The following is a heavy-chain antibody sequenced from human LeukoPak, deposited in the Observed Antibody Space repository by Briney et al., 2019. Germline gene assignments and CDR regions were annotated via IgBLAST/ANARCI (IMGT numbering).Heavy chain of an antibody. CDR3: AKDPSQQGYFDY. Sequence: GGSLRLSCAASGFTFSSYGMHWVRQAPGKGLEWVAFIRYDGSNKYYADSVKGRFTISRDNSKNTLYLQMNSLGAEDTAVYYCAKDPSQQGYFDYWGQGTLVTVSS. D-gene: IGHD6-13*01. CDR2: IRYDGSNK. V-gene: IGHV3-30*02. CDR1: GFTFSSYG. J-gene: IGHJ4*02.